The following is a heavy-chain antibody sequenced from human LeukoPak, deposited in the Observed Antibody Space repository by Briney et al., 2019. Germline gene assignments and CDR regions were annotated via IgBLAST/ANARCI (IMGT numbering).Heavy chain of an antibody. CDR1: GFTFSSYG. CDR3: AKDMGMEQWQANYFDY. J-gene: IGHJ4*02. CDR2: ISYDGSNK. Sequence: AGGSRRLSCAASGFTFSSYGMHWVRQAPGKGLEGVAVISYDGSNKYYADSVKGRFTISRDNSKNTLYLQMNSLRAEDTAVYYCAKDMGMEQWQANYFDYWGQGTLVTVSS. V-gene: IGHV3-30*18. D-gene: IGHD6-19*01.